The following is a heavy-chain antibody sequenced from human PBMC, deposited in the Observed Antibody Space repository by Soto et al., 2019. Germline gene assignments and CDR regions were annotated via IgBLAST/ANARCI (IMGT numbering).Heavy chain of an antibody. D-gene: IGHD6-19*01. J-gene: IGHJ4*02. V-gene: IGHV4-59*01. Sequence: SETLSLTCTVSGGSISSYYWSWIRQPPGKGLEWIGYIYYSGSTNYNPSLKSRVTISVDTSKNQFSLKLSSVTAADTAVYYCARDKYSSGWYYFDYWGPATTVTVSS. CDR3: ARDKYSSGWYYFDY. CDR1: GGSISSYY. CDR2: IYYSGST.